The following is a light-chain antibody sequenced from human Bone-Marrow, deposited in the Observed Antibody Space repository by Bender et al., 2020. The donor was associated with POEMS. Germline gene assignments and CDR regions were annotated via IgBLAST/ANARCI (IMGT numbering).Light chain of an antibody. V-gene: IGLV1-44*01. CDR2: NNS. CDR3: ATWDDSLNGWV. CDR1: SSKFGSYP. Sequence: QSVLTQPPSASGTPGQRVTISCSGSSSKFGSYPVNWYQQLTGAAPKLVIFNNSQRPSGVPDRFSDSNSGTSASLAISGLLSDDEADFYCATWDDSLNGWVFGGGTKLTVL. J-gene: IGLJ3*02.